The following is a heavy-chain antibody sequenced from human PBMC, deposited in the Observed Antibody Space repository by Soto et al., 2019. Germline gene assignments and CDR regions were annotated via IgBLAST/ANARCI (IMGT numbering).Heavy chain of an antibody. J-gene: IGHJ4*02. CDR3: ARDPPPPDY. CDR1: GYTFFRYS. Sequence: GAPVKVSCKASGYTFFRYSISWLRQAPGQGLEWMGWISAYNGNTNYAQKLQGRVTMTTDTSTSTAYMELRSLRSDDTAVYYCARDPPPPDYWGQGTLVTVSS. CDR2: ISAYNGNT. V-gene: IGHV1-18*01.